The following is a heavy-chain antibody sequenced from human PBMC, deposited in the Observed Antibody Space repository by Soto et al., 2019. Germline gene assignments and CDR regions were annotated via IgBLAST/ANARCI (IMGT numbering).Heavy chain of an antibody. CDR2: IYYSGST. Sequence: SETLSLTCTVSGGSVSSGSYYWSWIRQPPGKGLEWIGYIYYSGSTNYNPSLKSRVTISVDTSKNQFSLKLSSVTAADTAVYYCAREAHYAMVRGVIIGWGQGTLVTVPS. V-gene: IGHV4-61*01. J-gene: IGHJ4*02. D-gene: IGHD3-10*01. CDR1: GGSVSSGSYY. CDR3: AREAHYAMVRGVIIG.